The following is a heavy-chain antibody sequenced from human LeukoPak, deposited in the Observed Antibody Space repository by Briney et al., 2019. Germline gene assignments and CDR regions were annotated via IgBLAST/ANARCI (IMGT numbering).Heavy chain of an antibody. D-gene: IGHD1-26*01. CDR1: GYTFNTYG. Sequence: ASVKVSCKASGYTFNTYGISWGRQAPGQGLEWMGWISDYNGNTRYAQNFQGRVTMTTDTSTSTAYMDLRSLRSDDTAVYYCARDRYSGSYYMDVWGKGTTVTVSS. V-gene: IGHV1-18*01. CDR2: ISDYNGNT. J-gene: IGHJ6*03. CDR3: ARDRYSGSYYMDV.